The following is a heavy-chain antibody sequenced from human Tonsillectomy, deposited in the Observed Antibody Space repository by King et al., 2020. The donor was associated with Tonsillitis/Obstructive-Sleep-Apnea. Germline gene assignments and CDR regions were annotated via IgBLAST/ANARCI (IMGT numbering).Heavy chain of an antibody. D-gene: IGHD2-2*02. CDR2: ISSSSSYI. CDR1: GFTFSSYS. CDR3: ARECVVPAAIITPSYYYYYMDV. J-gene: IGHJ6*03. V-gene: IGHV3-21*01. Sequence: VQLVESGGGLVKPGGSLRLSCAASGFTFSSYSMNWVRQAPGKGLEWVSSISSSSSYIYYADSVKGRFTISRDNAENSLYLQMNSLRAEDTAVYYCARECVVPAAIITPSYYYYYMDVWGKGTTVTVSS.